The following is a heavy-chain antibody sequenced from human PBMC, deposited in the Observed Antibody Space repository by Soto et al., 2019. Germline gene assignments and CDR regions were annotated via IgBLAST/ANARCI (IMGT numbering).Heavy chain of an antibody. V-gene: IGHV4-28*01. CDR1: GYSISSSNW. CDR3: ARSADTAMVSYYFDY. Sequence: SETLSLTCAVSGYSISSSNWWGWIRQPPGKGLEWIGYIYYSGSTYYNPSLKSRVTMSVDTSKNQFSLKLSSVTAVDTAVYYCARSADTAMVSYYFDYCGQGTLVPVSS. J-gene: IGHJ4*02. CDR2: IYYSGST. D-gene: IGHD5-18*01.